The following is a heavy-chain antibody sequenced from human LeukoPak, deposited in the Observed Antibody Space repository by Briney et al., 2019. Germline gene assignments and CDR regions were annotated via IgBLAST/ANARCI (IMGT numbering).Heavy chain of an antibody. V-gene: IGHV1-2*02. CDR1: GYTFTGYY. D-gene: IGHD4-17*01. J-gene: IGHJ4*02. CDR2: INPNSGGT. CDR3: ARDFRFQNHTTVTIDY. Sequence: ASVKVSCKASGYTFTGYYMHWVRQAPGQGIEWMGWINPNSGGTNYAQKFQGRVTMTRDTSISTAYMELSRLRSDDTAVYYCARDFRFQNHTTVTIDYWGQGTLVTVSS.